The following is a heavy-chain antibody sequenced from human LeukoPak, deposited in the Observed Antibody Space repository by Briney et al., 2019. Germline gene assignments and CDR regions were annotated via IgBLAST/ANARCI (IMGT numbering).Heavy chain of an antibody. V-gene: IGHV1-18*01. D-gene: IGHD5-18*01. CDR3: ARADTWIQLWLIDY. Sequence: ASVKVSCKASGYTFTSYGISWVRQAPGQGLEWMGWISAYNGNTNYAQKLQGRVTMTTDTSTSTAYMELRSLRSDDTAVYYCARADTWIQLWLIDYWGQGTLVTVSS. CDR2: ISAYNGNT. J-gene: IGHJ4*02. CDR1: GYTFTSYG.